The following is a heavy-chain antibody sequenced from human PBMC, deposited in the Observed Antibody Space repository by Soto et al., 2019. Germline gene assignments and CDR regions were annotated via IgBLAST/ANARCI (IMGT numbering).Heavy chain of an antibody. D-gene: IGHD3-22*01. CDR3: ARSNYDSSGYYFDY. Sequence: QVQLQESGPGLVKPSGTLSLTCAVSGGSTSKSNWWNWVRQPPGKGLEWIGQIYHTGHTNYNPSPESRVTISVDNSKNQFSLKLSSVTAADTAVYYCARSNYDSSGYYFDYWGQGTLVTVSS. J-gene: IGHJ4*02. CDR1: GGSTSKSNW. V-gene: IGHV4-4*02. CDR2: IYHTGHT.